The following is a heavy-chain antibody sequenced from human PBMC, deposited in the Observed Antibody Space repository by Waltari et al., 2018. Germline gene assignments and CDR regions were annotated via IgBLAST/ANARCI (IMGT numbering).Heavy chain of an antibody. J-gene: IGHJ3*01. D-gene: IGHD3-10*01. CDR1: GYSFTSYW. CDR2: IYPDESGT. Sequence: VQLVQSGAEVKKPGESLKISCKGSGYSFTSYWIGWVSQMPGKGLEWMGIIYPDESGTRYRPPLPGPVTSSADNSISTAYLQWSSLKASDTALYYCACPSMVGTPQPAFAFWSQGTMVTLPS. V-gene: IGHV5-51*03. CDR3: ACPSMVGTPQPAFAF.